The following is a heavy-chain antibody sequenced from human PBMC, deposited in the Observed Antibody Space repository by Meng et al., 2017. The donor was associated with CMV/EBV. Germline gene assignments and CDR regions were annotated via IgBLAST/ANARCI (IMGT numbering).Heavy chain of an antibody. CDR1: GGSVSSGSYS. CDR2: IYYSGST. V-gene: IGHV4-61*01. J-gene: IGHJ2*01. Sequence: SGGSVSSGSYSWSWIRQPPGKGLEWIGYIYYSGSTNYNPSLKSRVTISVDTSKNQFSLKLSSVTAADTAVYYCARPKTGRYWYFDLWGRGTLVTVSS. D-gene: IGHD7-27*01. CDR3: ARPKTGRYWYFDL.